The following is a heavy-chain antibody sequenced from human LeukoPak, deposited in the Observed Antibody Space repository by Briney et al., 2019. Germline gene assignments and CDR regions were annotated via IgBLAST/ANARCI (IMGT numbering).Heavy chain of an antibody. V-gene: IGHV3-30*15. Sequence: PGGSLRLSCAASGFTFSSYAMHWVRQAPGKGLEWVAVISYDGSNKYYADSVKGRFTISRDNSKNTLYLQMSSLRAEDTAVYYCARAGIAARAGDYWGQGTLVTVSS. CDR1: GFTFSSYA. J-gene: IGHJ4*02. CDR2: ISYDGSNK. D-gene: IGHD6-13*01. CDR3: ARAGIAARAGDY.